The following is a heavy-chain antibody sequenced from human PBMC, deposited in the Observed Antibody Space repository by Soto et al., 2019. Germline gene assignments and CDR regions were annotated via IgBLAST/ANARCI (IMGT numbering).Heavy chain of an antibody. CDR1: GYTFTSYA. J-gene: IGHJ6*03. CDR3: ARAPVVVVAGPYYYYYYMDV. Sequence: ASVKVSCKASGYTFTSYAMHWVRQAPGQRLEWMGWINAGNGNTKYSQKFQGRVTITRDTSASTAYMELSSLRSEDTAVYYCARAPVVVVAGPYYYYYYMDVWGKGTTVTVSS. V-gene: IGHV1-3*01. CDR2: INAGNGNT. D-gene: IGHD2-15*01.